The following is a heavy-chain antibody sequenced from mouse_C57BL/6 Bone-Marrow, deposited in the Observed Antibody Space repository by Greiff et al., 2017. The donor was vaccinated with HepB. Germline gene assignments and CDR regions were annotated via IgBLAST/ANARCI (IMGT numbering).Heavy chain of an antibody. CDR1: GFSLTSYG. CDR2: IWSDGST. V-gene: IGHV2-6-1*01. J-gene: IGHJ4*01. CDR3: ARHGTTVVRNYAMDY. D-gene: IGHD1-1*01. Sequence: VMLVESGPGLVAPSQSLSITCTVSGFSLTSYGVHWVRQPPGKGLEWLVVIWSDGSTTYNSALKSRLSIRKDNSKSQGFLKMNSLQTDDTAMYYGARHGTTVVRNYAMDYWGQGTSVTVSS.